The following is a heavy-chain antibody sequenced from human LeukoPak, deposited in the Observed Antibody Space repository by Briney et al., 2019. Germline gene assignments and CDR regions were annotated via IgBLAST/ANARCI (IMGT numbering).Heavy chain of an antibody. V-gene: IGHV4-38-2*02. CDR3: ARGDCSSTICYSPMDV. CDR1: GYSINSGYY. D-gene: IGHD2-2*01. CDR2: IYRTGSI. Sequence: PETLSLTCTVSGYSINSGYYWVWIRQPPGKGLEWIGSIYRTGSINYNPSLKSRVTISLDTSKNQFSLKVNSVTAADTAVYYCARGDCSSTICYSPMDVWGKGTTVTVSS. J-gene: IGHJ6*03.